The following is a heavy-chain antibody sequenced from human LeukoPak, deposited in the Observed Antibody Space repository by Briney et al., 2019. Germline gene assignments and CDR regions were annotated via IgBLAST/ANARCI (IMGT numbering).Heavy chain of an antibody. CDR1: GGSISSYY. V-gene: IGHV4-59*08. D-gene: IGHD2-21*02. CDR3: ARLHCTGDCFFYYFDE. J-gene: IGHJ4*02. CDR2: INYSGST. Sequence: SETLSLTCTVSGGSISSYYWSWIRQPPGKGLEWIGYINYSGSTNYNPSVKSRVTLSIDTSKNQFSLRLSSVTAADTAVYYCARLHCTGDCFFYYFDEWGQGTLLTVSS.